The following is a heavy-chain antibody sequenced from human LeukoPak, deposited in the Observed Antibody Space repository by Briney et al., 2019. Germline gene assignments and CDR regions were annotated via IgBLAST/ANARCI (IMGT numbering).Heavy chain of an antibody. J-gene: IGHJ6*02. CDR1: GGTFSSYT. CDR2: IIPIFGTA. D-gene: IGHD3-3*01. Sequence: SVKVSCKASGGTFSSYTISWVRQAPGQGLEWMGGIIPIFGTANYAQKFQGRVTITADESTSTAYMELSSLRSEDTAVYYCARGERFLEWLPNDYYYYGMDVWGQGTTVTVSS. CDR3: ARGERFLEWLPNDYYYYGMDV. V-gene: IGHV1-69*01.